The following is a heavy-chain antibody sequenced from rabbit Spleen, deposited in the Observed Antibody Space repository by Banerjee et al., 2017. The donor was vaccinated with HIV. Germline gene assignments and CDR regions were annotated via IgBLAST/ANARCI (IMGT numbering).Heavy chain of an antibody. J-gene: IGHJ4*01. D-gene: IGHD4-1*01. V-gene: IGHV1S40*01. Sequence: QSLEESGGDLVQPEGSLTLTCTASGFSFSSGYWMCWVRQAPGKGLEWIGCIYTGSSGSTSSASWAKGRFTISKASSTTVTLQMTSLTAADTATYFCARSDGWIYCCNLWGPGTLVTVS. CDR1: GFSFSSGYW. CDR2: IYTGSSGST. CDR3: ARSDGWIYCCNL.